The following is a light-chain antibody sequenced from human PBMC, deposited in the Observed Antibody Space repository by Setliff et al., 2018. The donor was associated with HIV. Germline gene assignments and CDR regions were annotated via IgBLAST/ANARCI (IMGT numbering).Light chain of an antibody. CDR1: SSDVGGYNY. CDR3: SSYTSTKTDV. V-gene: IGLV2-14*01. Sequence: QSALAQPASVSGSPGQSITISCTGTSSDVGGYNYVSWYQQHPGKAPKVMIYDVSERPSGVSNRFSGSKSGNTASLTISGLQAEDEADYYCSSYTSTKTDVFGTGTKVTVL. CDR2: DVS. J-gene: IGLJ1*01.